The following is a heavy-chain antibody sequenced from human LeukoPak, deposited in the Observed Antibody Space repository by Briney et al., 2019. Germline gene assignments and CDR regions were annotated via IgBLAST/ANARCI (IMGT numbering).Heavy chain of an antibody. Sequence: GGSLRLSCAASGFTFDSYAMNWVRQAPGKGLEWDSVISGSGDNTYYADFVKGRFTISRDNSKNTLYVQMNSLRAEDTAVYYCAKDRTNWGSVHDYWGQGTLVTVSS. CDR3: AKDRTNWGSVHDY. V-gene: IGHV3-23*01. D-gene: IGHD7-27*01. CDR1: GFTFDSYA. J-gene: IGHJ4*02. CDR2: ISGSGDNT.